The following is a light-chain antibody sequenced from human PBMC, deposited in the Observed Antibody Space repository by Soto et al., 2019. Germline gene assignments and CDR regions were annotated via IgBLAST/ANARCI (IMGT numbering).Light chain of an antibody. CDR2: SNN. Sequence: QSVLTQPPSASGTPGQRVTISCSGSSSNIGSNTVSWYQQVPGTAPKLLIYSNNQRPSGVPDRFSGSKSGTSASLATSGLQSEDEADYYCAAWYDSLNALVFGTGTKLTVL. CDR1: SSNIGSNT. V-gene: IGLV1-44*01. J-gene: IGLJ1*01. CDR3: AAWYDSLNALV.